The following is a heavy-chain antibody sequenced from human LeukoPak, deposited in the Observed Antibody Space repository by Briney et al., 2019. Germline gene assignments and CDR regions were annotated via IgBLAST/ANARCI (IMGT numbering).Heavy chain of an antibody. CDR1: GFTFATYW. CDR2: IKQDGSEQ. CDR3: VRSLERFGTRDY. J-gene: IGHJ4*02. D-gene: IGHD3-3*01. V-gene: IGHV3-7*01. Sequence: PGGSLRLSCAASGFTFATYWMNWLRQAPGKGLEWVANIKQDGSEQYYMDSVKGRFTISRGNAKKSLFLQMNSLTAEDTGLYYCVRSLERFGTRDYWGQGTLVTVSS.